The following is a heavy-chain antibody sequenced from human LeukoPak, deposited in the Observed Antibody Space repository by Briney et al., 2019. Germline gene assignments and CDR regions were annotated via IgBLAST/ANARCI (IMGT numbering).Heavy chain of an antibody. CDR1: GFTFSSYA. CDR3: AKRDIDRIAYR. V-gene: IGHV3-23*01. J-gene: IGHJ4*02. Sequence: GGSLRLSCAAYGFTFSSYAMSWVRQAPGRGMEWVSAISGSGGSTYYADSVKGRFPISRDNSKITLYLQMNSLRAEDTAVYYCAKRDIDRIAYRWGQGTLVTVSS. CDR2: ISGSGGST. D-gene: IGHD3-16*01.